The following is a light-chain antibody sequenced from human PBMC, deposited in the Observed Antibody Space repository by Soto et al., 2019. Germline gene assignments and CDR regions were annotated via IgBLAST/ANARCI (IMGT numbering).Light chain of an antibody. J-gene: IGKJ1*01. CDR3: QNYYNAPPWT. CDR1: RSIGTW. V-gene: IGKV1-27*01. CDR2: AAS. Sequence: DIQMTQSPSTLSASVGDRVTITCRASRSIGTWLAWYQQRPGKAPQLLIYAASTLQSGVPSRFSGSGSGTDFTLTISTLQAEDVATYYCQNYYNAPPWTFGQGTKVDIK.